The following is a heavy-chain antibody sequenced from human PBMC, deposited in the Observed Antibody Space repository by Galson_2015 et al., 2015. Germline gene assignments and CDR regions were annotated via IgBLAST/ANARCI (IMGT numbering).Heavy chain of an antibody. J-gene: IGHJ3*02. D-gene: IGHD3-10*01. CDR3: ARLHGETWRAFDI. Sequence: SLRLSCAASGFTFSSYAMHWVRQAPGKGLEWVAVISYNGSNKYYADSVKGRFTISRDNSKNTLYLQMNSLRAEDTAVYYCARLHGETWRAFDIWGQGTMVTVSS. V-gene: IGHV3-30-3*01. CDR2: ISYNGSNK. CDR1: GFTFSSYA.